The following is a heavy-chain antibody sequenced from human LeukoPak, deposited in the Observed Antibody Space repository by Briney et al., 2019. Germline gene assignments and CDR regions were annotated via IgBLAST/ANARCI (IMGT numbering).Heavy chain of an antibody. CDR2: ISSSSSTI. V-gene: IGHV3-48*01. D-gene: IGHD3-3*01. J-gene: IGHJ6*03. Sequence: GGSLRLSCAASGFTFSSYSMNWVRQAPGKGLEWVSYISSSSSTIYYADSVKGRFTISRDNAKNSLYLQMNSLRAEDTAVYYCARLYDFWSYYMDVWGKGTTVTVSS. CDR1: GFTFSSYS. CDR3: ARLYDFWSYYMDV.